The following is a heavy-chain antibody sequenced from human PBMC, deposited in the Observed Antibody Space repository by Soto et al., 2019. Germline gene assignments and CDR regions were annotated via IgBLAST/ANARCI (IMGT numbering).Heavy chain of an antibody. D-gene: IGHD1-7*01. CDR3: TTLRELHFGAGD. CDR1: GFTFSNAW. J-gene: IGHJ4*02. V-gene: IGHV3-15*01. CDR2: IKSKTDGGTT. Sequence: DVQLVESGGGLVKPGGSLRLSCAASGFTFSNAWMTWVRQAPGKGLEWVGRIKSKTDGGTTDYAAPVKGRFTISRDDSKNTLYLQMNSLKTEDTAGNYCTTLRELHFGAGDWGQGNLVTVSS.